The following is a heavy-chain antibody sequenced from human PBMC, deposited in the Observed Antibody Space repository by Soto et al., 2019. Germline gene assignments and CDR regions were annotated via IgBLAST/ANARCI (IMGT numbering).Heavy chain of an antibody. Sequence: SETLSLTCTVSGGSISSSSYYWGWIRQPPGKGLEWIGSIYYSGSTYYNPSLKSRVTISVDTSKNQFSLKLSSVTAADTAVYYCARNSLLLWFGESKNWFDPWGQGTLVTVSS. D-gene: IGHD3-10*01. V-gene: IGHV4-39*01. CDR3: ARNSLLLWFGESKNWFDP. J-gene: IGHJ5*02. CDR2: IYYSGST. CDR1: GGSISSSSYY.